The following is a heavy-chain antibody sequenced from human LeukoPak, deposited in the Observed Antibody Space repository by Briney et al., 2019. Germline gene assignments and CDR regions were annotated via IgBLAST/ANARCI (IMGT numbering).Heavy chain of an antibody. D-gene: IGHD6-13*01. CDR2: IFPGDADT. CDR1: GYSFTSYW. V-gene: IGHV5-51*01. Sequence: GESLKISCKGSGYSFTSYWIGWVRQMPGKGLEWMGIIFPGDADTRYSTSFQGQVTTSADKSSSTAYLQWSTLKASDTAMYYRARHYEQQLDFTWFDPWGQGTLVTVSS. CDR3: ARHYEQQLDFTWFDP. J-gene: IGHJ5*02.